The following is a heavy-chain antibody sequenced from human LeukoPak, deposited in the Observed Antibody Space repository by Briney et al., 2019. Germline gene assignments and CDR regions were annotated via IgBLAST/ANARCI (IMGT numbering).Heavy chain of an antibody. J-gene: IGHJ4*02. Sequence: ASVKVSCKGSGYTFTSYGISWVRQAPGQGLEWMGWISAYNGNTNYAQKLQGRVTMTTDTSTSTAYMELRSLRSDDTAVYYCARKGYCSSTSCTTPTFDYWGQGTLVTVSS. CDR2: ISAYNGNT. V-gene: IGHV1-18*01. CDR1: GYTFTSYG. D-gene: IGHD2-2*01. CDR3: ARKGYCSSTSCTTPTFDY.